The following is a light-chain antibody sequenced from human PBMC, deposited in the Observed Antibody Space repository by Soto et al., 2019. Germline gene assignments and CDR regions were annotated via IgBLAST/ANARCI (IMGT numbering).Light chain of an antibody. V-gene: IGKV1-9*01. Sequence: DIQMTQSPSSLSASVGDRVTITCRASQSISTYLAWYQQKQGKDPTLLIYGSFTLQSGVPSRFNGSGSGTDFTLTISRLQPEDFATYYCQQYYSYPLAFGGGTKVDIK. CDR3: QQYYSYPLA. CDR1: QSISTY. CDR2: GSF. J-gene: IGKJ4*02.